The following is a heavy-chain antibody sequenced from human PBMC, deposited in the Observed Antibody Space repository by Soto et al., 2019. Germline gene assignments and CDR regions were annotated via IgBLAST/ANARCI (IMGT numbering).Heavy chain of an antibody. J-gene: IGHJ6*02. CDR2: IYYSGST. CDR1: GGSISSGDYY. Sequence: SETLSLTCTVSGGSISSGDYYWSWIRQPPGKGLEWIGYIYYSGSTYYNPSLKSRVTISVDTSKNQFSLKLSSVTAADTAVYYCARDGTVTTVDGMDVWGQGTTVTVS. V-gene: IGHV4-30-4*01. CDR3: ARDGTVTTVDGMDV. D-gene: IGHD4-4*01.